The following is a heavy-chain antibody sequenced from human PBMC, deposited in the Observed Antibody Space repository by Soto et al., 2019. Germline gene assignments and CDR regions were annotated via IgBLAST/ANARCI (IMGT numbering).Heavy chain of an antibody. V-gene: IGHV2-26*04. Sequence: QVTVKESGPVLVKPTETLTLTCTVSGFSLSNAGLGVSWIRQPPGKALEWLAHIFSNDEKSYSTSLKSRLTIAKDTSNSQVVLTMTNMAPVATATYYCASTYSTSWYWFDPWGQGTLVTVSS. J-gene: IGHJ5*02. CDR3: ASTYSTSWYWFDP. CDR2: IFSNDEK. D-gene: IGHD6-13*01. CDR1: GFSLSNAGLG.